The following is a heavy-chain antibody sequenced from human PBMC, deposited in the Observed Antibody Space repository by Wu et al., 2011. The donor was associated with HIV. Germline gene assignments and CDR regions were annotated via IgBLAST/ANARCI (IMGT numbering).Heavy chain of an antibody. J-gene: IGHJ5*02. Sequence: QVQLVQSGAEVKKSGASVKVSCKASGYTLTNYGISWVRQAPGQGLEWMGWISAYNGLTHYAQKFQGRVTLTTDTSTNTAYMDLRSLRSDDTAVYYCARDHPGHYYDPNWFDPWGQGTLVTVSS. V-gene: IGHV1-18*01. CDR2: ISAYNGLT. D-gene: IGHD3-22*01. CDR3: ARDHPGHYYDPNWFDP. CDR1: GYTLTNYG.